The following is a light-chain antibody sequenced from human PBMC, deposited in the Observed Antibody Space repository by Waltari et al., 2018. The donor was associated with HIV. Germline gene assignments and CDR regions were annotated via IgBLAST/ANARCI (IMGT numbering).Light chain of an antibody. CDR2: DFT. CDR1: RSDIGDYDF. CDR3: CSYSLTRTLV. J-gene: IGLJ1*01. Sequence: QSALTQPASVSGSPGQSITISCTGTRSDIGDYDFVAWYQQHPDNAPKLIIFDFTDRPSGVSTRFSGSKSGNTASLTISGLQPEDEADYFCCSYSLTRTLVFGSGTTVTVL. V-gene: IGLV2-14*03.